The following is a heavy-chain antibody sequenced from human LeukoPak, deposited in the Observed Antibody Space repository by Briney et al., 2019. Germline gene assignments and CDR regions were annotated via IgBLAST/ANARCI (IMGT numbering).Heavy chain of an antibody. V-gene: IGHV3-21*01. CDR2: ISSSSSYI. J-gene: IGHJ4*02. CDR3: ARDDLNALTYFDY. Sequence: RGSLRLSCAASVFTFSSYSMNWVRQAPGKGLEWVSSISSSSSYIYYADSVKGRFTISRDNAKNSLYLQMNSLRAEDTAVYYCARDDLNALTYFDYWGQGTLVTVSS. CDR1: VFTFSSYS.